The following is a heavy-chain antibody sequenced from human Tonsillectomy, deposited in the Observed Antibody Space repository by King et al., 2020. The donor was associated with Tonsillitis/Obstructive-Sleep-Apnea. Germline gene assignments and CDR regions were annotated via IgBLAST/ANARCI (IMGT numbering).Heavy chain of an antibody. CDR3: ARDNGVAVAGTDANAFDI. CDR2: ISYDGSNK. V-gene: IGHV3-30*01. CDR1: GFTFSSYA. J-gene: IGHJ3*02. D-gene: IGHD6-19*01. Sequence: VQLVESGGGVVQPGRSLRLSCAASGFTFSSYAMHWVRQAPGKGLEWVAVISYDGSNKYYADSVKGRFTISRDNSKNTLYLQMNSLRAEDMAVYYCARDNGVAVAGTDANAFDIWGQGTMVTVSS.